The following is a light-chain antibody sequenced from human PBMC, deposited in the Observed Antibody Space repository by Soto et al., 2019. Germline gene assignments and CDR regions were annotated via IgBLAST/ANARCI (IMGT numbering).Light chain of an antibody. CDR3: SSYASSSTLNVV. CDR2: DVS. V-gene: IGLV2-14*03. CDR1: SSDVGGYNY. Sequence: QSALTQPASVSGSPGQSITISCTGTSSDVGGYNYVSWYQQHPGKAPKLLIFDVSNRPSGVSNRFSGSKSVNTAPLTISGLQAEDEADYYCSSYASSSTLNVVFGGGTKLTVL. J-gene: IGLJ2*01.